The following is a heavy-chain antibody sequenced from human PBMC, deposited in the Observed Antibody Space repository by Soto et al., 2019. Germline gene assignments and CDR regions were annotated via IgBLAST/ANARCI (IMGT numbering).Heavy chain of an antibody. CDR2: IYYSGST. V-gene: IGHV4-61*01. CDR3: ARREQLAGYYYYGMDV. Sequence: QVQLQESGPGLVKPSETLSLTCTVSGGSVSSGSYYWSWIRQPPGKGLEWIGYIYYSGSTNHNPSLKSRVPISVDTSKNQFSLKLSSVTAADTAVYYCARREQLAGYYYYGMDVWGQGTTVTVSS. D-gene: IGHD6-6*01. J-gene: IGHJ6*02. CDR1: GGSVSSGSYY.